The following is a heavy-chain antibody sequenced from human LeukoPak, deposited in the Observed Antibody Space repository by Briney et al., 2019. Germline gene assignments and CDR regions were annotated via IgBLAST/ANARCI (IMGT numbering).Heavy chain of an antibody. J-gene: IGHJ4*02. CDR3: AKLVGATTDDY. CDR2: INWNGGST. D-gene: IGHD1-26*01. CDR1: GFTFDDYG. V-gene: IGHV3-20*04. Sequence: GGSLRLSCAASGFTFDDYGMSWVRQAPGKGLEWVSGINWNGGSTGYADSVKGRFTISRDNAKNSLYLQMNSLRAEDTALYYCAKLVGATTDDYWGQGTLVTVSS.